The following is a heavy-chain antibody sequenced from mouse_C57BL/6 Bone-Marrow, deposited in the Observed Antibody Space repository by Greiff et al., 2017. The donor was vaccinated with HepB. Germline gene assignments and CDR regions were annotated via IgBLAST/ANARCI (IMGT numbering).Heavy chain of an antibody. J-gene: IGHJ4*01. Sequence: QVQLQQSGPELVKPGASVKISCKASGYAFSSSWMNWVKQRPGKGLEWIGRIYPGDGDTNYNGKFKGKATLTADKSSSTAYMQLSSLTSEDSAVYFCARTHYAMDYWGQGTSVTVSS. CDR2: IYPGDGDT. CDR3: ARTHYAMDY. CDR1: GYAFSSSW. V-gene: IGHV1-82*01.